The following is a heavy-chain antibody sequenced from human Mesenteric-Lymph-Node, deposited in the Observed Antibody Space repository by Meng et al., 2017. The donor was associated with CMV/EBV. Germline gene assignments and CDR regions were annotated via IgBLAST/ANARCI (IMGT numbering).Heavy chain of an antibody. CDR3: ARERDTAMGDYFDY. CDR2: IYYSGTT. CDR1: GGSINNYY. V-gene: IGHV4-59*01. D-gene: IGHD5-18*01. Sequence: SETLSLTCTVSGGSINNYYWGWIRQPPGKGLEWIGYIYYSGTTNYNPSLKSRVTISIDTSKNQFSLKLTSVTAADTAVYYCARERDTAMGDYFDYWGQGTLVTV. J-gene: IGHJ4*02.